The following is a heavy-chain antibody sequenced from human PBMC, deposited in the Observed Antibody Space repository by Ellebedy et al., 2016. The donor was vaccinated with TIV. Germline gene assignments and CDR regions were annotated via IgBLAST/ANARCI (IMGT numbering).Heavy chain of an antibody. V-gene: IGHV3-33*01. Sequence: GGSLRLSXAASGFTFSSYGMHWVHQAPGKGLEWVAVIWYDGSNKYYADSVKGRFTISRDNSKNTLYLQMNSLRAEDTAVYYCARHYGDYGKDHWGQGTLVTVSS. CDR3: ARHYGDYGKDH. CDR1: GFTFSSYG. D-gene: IGHD4-17*01. CDR2: IWYDGSNK. J-gene: IGHJ4*02.